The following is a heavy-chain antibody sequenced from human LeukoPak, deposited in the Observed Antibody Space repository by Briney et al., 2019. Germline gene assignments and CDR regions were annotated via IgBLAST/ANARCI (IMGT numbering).Heavy chain of an antibody. CDR3: ARGSSGYFKT. CDR1: GGSFSGYY. CDR2: INHSGST. Sequence: SGTLSLTCAVYGGSFSGYYWSWIRQPPGKGLEWIGEINHSGSTNYNPSLKSRVTISVDTSKNQFSLKLSSVTAADTAVYYCARGSSGYFKTWGQGTLVTVSS. J-gene: IGHJ4*02. V-gene: IGHV4-34*01. D-gene: IGHD3-22*01.